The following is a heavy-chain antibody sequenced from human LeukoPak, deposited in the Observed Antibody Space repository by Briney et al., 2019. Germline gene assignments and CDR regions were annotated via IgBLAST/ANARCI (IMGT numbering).Heavy chain of an antibody. D-gene: IGHD3-10*01. CDR3: ARGIGGSGSYHYYGMDI. J-gene: IGHJ6*02. V-gene: IGHV4-61*05. CDR2: IYYSGST. Sequence: SGTLSLTCTVSGASISSSDYYCGWIRQPPGKGLEWIGYIYYSGSTNYNPSLKSRVTISVDTSRNQFSLKVTSVTAADTAVYYCARGIGGSGSYHYYGMDIWGQGTTVTVSS. CDR1: GASISSSDYY.